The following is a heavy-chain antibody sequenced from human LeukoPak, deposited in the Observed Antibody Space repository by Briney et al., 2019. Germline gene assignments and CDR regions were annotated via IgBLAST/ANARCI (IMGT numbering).Heavy chain of an antibody. CDR3: ARAITNYGYIFDY. J-gene: IGHJ4*02. CDR2: ISSSSYI. CDR1: GFTFSGYS. Sequence: PGGSLRLSCASSGFTFSGYSMNWVRQAPGKGLEWVSSISSSSYIYYADSVKGRFTISRDNAKSSLSLQMNSLRAEDTAVYYCARAITNYGYIFDYWGQGTLVTVSS. D-gene: IGHD5-18*01. V-gene: IGHV3-21*01.